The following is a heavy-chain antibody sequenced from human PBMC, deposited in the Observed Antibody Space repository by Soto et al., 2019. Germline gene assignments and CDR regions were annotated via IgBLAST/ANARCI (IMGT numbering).Heavy chain of an antibody. CDR2: ISSTTNYI. V-gene: IGHV3-21*06. J-gene: IGHJ4*02. Sequence: GGSLRLSCAASGFTFTRYSMNWVRQAPGKGLEWVSSISSTTNYIYYGDSMKGRFTISRDNGKNSLYLEIHSLRAEDTAVYYCARESEDLTSNFDYWGQGALVTVSS. CDR3: ARESEDLTSNFDY. CDR1: GFTFTRYS.